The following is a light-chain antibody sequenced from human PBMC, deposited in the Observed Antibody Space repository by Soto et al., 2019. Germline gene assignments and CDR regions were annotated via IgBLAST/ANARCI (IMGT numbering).Light chain of an antibody. CDR3: QQYGSSPPVT. CDR1: QSVSSSY. J-gene: IGKJ5*01. V-gene: IGKV3-20*01. CDR2: GAS. Sequence: EIVLTQSPGTLSLSPGERATLSCRASQSVSSSYTAWYQQKPGQAPRFLIYGASRRATGIPDRFSGSGSGTDFTLTISRLEPEDFAVYYCQQYGSSPPVTFGQGTRLEIK.